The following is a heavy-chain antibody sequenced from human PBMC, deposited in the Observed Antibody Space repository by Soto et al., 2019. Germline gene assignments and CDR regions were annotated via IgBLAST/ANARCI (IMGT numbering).Heavy chain of an antibody. Sequence: PGGSLRLSCAASGFTVSSNYMSWVRQAPGKGLEWVSVIYSGGSTYYADSVKGRFTISRDNSKNTLYLQMNSLRAEDTAVYYCARQGDSIHYYYYGMDVWGQGTTVTVSS. V-gene: IGHV3-53*01. CDR2: IYSGGST. CDR1: GFTVSSNY. J-gene: IGHJ6*02. CDR3: ARQGDSIHYYYYGMDV. D-gene: IGHD3-3*02.